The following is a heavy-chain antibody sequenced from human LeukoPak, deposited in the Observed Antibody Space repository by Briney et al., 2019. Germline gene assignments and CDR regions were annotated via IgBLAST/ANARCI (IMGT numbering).Heavy chain of an antibody. Sequence: GGSLRLSCAASGFTFSNNVMSWVRQAPGKGLEWVSSVSRSGGSIYYADSVKGRFTSSRDNSKNTLYLQMNSLRVDDTAVYYCAKRGAEVGETVAPGDYWGQGTLATVSS. CDR3: AKRGAEVGETVAPGDY. J-gene: IGHJ4*02. CDR2: VSRSGGSI. V-gene: IGHV3-23*01. D-gene: IGHD1-26*01. CDR1: GFTFSNNV.